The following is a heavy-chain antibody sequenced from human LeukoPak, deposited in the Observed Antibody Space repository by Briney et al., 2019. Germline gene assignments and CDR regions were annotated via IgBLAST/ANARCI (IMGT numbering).Heavy chain of an antibody. V-gene: IGHV3-21*01. J-gene: IGHJ4*02. CDR3: VRDLPYYDGSGSFVPFDY. CDR2: ISSRSSYT. Sequence: GGSLKLPCAASGFTFRSYSMNWVRQTPGEGLEWVASISSRSSYTYYADSVRGRFTISRDNAKNSVYLQMNSLKPEDTAVYYCVRDLPYYDGSGSFVPFDYWGQGTLVTVSS. CDR1: GFTFRSYS. D-gene: IGHD3-10*01.